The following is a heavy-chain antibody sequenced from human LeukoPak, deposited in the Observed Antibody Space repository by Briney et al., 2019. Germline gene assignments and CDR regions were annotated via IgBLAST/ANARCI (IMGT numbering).Heavy chain of an antibody. D-gene: IGHD2-2*01. Sequence: PGGSLRLSCAASGFTFSSYAMSWVRQAPGKGLDWVSGLSGGGGSTYYADSVKGRFTISRDNSKNTLYLQMNSLRAEDTAVYYCAKDGDIVVVPADKIGPPFDYWGQGTLVTVSS. CDR2: LSGGGGST. CDR1: GFTFSSYA. J-gene: IGHJ4*02. V-gene: IGHV3-23*01. CDR3: AKDGDIVVVPADKIGPPFDY.